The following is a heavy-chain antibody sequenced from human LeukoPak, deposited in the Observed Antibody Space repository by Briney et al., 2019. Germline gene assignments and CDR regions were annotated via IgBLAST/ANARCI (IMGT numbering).Heavy chain of an antibody. J-gene: IGHJ5*02. CDR2: IRYDGSNK. CDR1: GFTFSSYG. D-gene: IGHD5-24*01. Sequence: GGSLRLSCTASGFTFSSYGMHWVRQAPGKGLEWVTFIRYDGSNKYYADSVKGRFTISRDDSNNTLYLQMNSLRAEDTAVYYCAKSGRWLQFSPDWFDPWGQGNLVTVSS. V-gene: IGHV3-30*02. CDR3: AKSGRWLQFSPDWFDP.